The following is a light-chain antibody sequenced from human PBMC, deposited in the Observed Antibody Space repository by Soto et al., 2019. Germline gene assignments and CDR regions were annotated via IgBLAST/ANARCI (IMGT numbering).Light chain of an antibody. V-gene: IGKV1-5*03. CDR3: QQSYNTPRT. Sequence: DIQMTQSPATLAASVGDRVSLTCRASQSIDTWLAWYQQKPGKAPNLLIYKASRLESGVPSRFSGSGSGTEFTLTISSLQPEDFATYYCQQSYNTPRTFGQGTKLEIK. CDR1: QSIDTW. J-gene: IGKJ2*01. CDR2: KAS.